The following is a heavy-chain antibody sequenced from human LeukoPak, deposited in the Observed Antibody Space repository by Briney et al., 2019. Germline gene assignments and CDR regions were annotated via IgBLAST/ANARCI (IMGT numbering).Heavy chain of an antibody. CDR1: GGSISSYY. D-gene: IGHD1-26*01. J-gene: IGHJ6*02. CDR3: AREVGATRSYYYYGMDV. CDR2: IYYSGST. Sequence: SETLSLTCTVSGGSISSYYWSWIRQPPGKGLEWIGYIYYSGSTNYNPSLKSRVTISVDTSKNQFSLKLSSATAADTAVYYCAREVGATRSYYYYGMDVWGQGTTVTVSS. V-gene: IGHV4-59*12.